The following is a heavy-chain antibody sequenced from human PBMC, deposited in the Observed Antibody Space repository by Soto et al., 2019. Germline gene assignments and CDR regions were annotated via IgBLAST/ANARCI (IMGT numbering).Heavy chain of an antibody. CDR3: AKDIGFQQHLFVFDL. CDR2: IIPMFSSS. V-gene: IGHV1-69*01. Sequence: QVQLVQSGAEVKKPGSSVKVSCTASGGTFSDYAFSRVRQAPGQGLEWMGGIIPMFSSSSFAQKFQGRLRITADDSTSTAYMSLSSLGSADTAMYYCAKDIGFQQHLFVFDLWGPGTLVTVSS. CDR1: GGTFSDYA. J-gene: IGHJ4*02. D-gene: IGHD2-21*01.